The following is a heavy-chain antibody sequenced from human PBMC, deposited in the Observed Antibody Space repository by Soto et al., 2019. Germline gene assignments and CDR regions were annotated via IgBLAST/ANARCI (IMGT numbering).Heavy chain of an antibody. CDR2: IYYSGST. V-gene: IGHV4-30-4*01. D-gene: IGHD2-15*01. CDR1: GGSISSGDYY. Sequence: QVQLQESGPGLVKPSQTLSLTCTVSGGSISSGDYYWSWIRQPPGKGLEWIGYIYYSGSTYYNPSPKXXVXIXGDTSKNQFSLKLSSVTAADTAVYYCARGRPGSFDYWGQGTLVTVSS. CDR3: ARGRPGSFDY. J-gene: IGHJ4*02.